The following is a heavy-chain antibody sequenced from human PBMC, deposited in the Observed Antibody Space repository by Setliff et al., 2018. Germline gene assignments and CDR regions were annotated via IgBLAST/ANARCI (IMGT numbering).Heavy chain of an antibody. CDR1: GYTFTSYY. D-gene: IGHD3-3*01. V-gene: IGHV1-2*04. CDR2: INPNSGGT. Sequence: ASVKVSCKASGYTFTSYYMHWVRQAPGQGLEWMGWINPNSGGTNYAQRFQGWDTMTRDTSISTAYMELSRLRSDDTAVYYCARGRDFWSGYLVYWGQGTLVTVSS. J-gene: IGHJ4*02. CDR3: ARGRDFWSGYLVY.